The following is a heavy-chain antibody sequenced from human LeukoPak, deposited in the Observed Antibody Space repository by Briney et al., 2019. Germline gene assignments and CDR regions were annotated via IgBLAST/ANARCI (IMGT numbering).Heavy chain of an antibody. CDR2: IHSNGGT. Sequence: SETLSLTCSVSGGYINNFYWSWIRQSPGKGLEWIGYIHSNGGTNYNPSLKSRVTMSVDTSKNQFSLNLNSVTAADTAVYYCARHVSGIYGSRGDLDYWGQGTLVTVSS. J-gene: IGHJ4*02. CDR1: GGYINNFY. D-gene: IGHD3-10*01. V-gene: IGHV4-59*08. CDR3: ARHVSGIYGSRGDLDY.